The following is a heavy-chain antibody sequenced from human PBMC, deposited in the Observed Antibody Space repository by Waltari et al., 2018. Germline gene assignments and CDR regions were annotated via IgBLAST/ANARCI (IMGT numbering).Heavy chain of an antibody. J-gene: IGHJ6*02. V-gene: IGHV4-34*01. D-gene: IGHD3-3*01. CDR3: ARRRVWSGYYRTGDYGMDV. CDR1: GGSFSGYY. Sequence: QVQLQQWGAGLLKPSETLSLTCAVYGGSFSGYYWSWIRQPPGKGLEWIGEINHSGSTHDHPSLKSRVTISVDTSKNQFSLKRSSVTAADTAVYYCARRRVWSGYYRTGDYGMDVWGQGTTVTVSS. CDR2: INHSGST.